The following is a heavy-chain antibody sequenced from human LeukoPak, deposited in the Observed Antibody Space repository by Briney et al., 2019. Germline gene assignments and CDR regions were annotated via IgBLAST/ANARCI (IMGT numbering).Heavy chain of an antibody. J-gene: IGHJ4*02. CDR1: GFTFSSYW. V-gene: IGHV3-7*01. CDR2: IKQDGSEK. CDR3: ASLDCSGGSCYG. D-gene: IGHD2-15*01. Sequence: GGSLRLSCAASGFTFSSYWMSWVRQAPGRGLEWVANIKQDGSEKYCVDSVKGRFTISRDNAKNSLYLQMNSLRAEDTAAYYCASLDCSGGSCYGWGQGTLVTVSS.